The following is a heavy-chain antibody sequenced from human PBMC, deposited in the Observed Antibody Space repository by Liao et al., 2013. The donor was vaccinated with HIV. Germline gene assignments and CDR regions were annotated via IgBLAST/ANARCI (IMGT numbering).Heavy chain of an antibody. CDR3: AREGPAQRWGLDY. V-gene: IGHV4-4*07. CDR2: VYMSGTT. J-gene: IGHJ4*02. CDR1: GGSINSYY. Sequence: QVQLQESGPGLVAPSEILSLICTVSGGSINSYYWAWIRQPAGKGLEWLGRVYMSGTTNYNPSLKSRVRMSLDTSKNQMSLTLASVTAADTAIYYCAREGPAQRWGLDYWGQGILVTVTS. D-gene: IGHD3-16*01.